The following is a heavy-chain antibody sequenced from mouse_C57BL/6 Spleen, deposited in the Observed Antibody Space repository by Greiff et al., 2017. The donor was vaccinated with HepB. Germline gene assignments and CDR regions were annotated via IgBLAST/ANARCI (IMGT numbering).Heavy chain of an antibody. J-gene: IGHJ4*01. CDR3: ARSAQAMGDY. CDR2: IYPGSGNT. D-gene: IGHD3-2*02. V-gene: IGHV1-66*01. CDR1: GYSFTSYY. Sequence: VKLMESGPELVKPGASVKISCKASGYSFTSYYIHWVKQRPGQGLEWIGWIYPGSGNTKYNEKFKGKATLTADTSSSTAYMQLSSLTSEDSAVYYCARSAQAMGDYWGQGTSVTVSS.